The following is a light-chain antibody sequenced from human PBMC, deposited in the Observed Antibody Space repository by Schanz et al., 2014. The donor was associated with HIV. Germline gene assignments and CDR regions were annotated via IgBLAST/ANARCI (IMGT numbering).Light chain of an antibody. J-gene: IGKJ2*02. CDR2: EAS. V-gene: IGKV1-5*03. Sequence: DIQMTQSPSTLSASVGDRISITCRASQSISNWLAWYQQKPGKAPKLLISEASILETGVPSTFSGSGSGTEFTLTINSLQPEDFATYFCLQYDSDSWTFGQGTKLDIQ. CDR3: LQYDSDSWT. CDR1: QSISNW.